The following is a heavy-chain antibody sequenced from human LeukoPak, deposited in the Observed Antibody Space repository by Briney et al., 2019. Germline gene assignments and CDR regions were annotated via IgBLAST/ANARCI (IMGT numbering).Heavy chain of an antibody. J-gene: IGHJ4*02. D-gene: IGHD3-22*01. CDR1: GYSISSGYY. Sequence: SETLSLTCTVSGYSISSGYYWGWIRQPPGKGLEWIGSIYHSGSTNYNPSLKSRVTISVDTSKNQFSLKLSSVTAADTAVYYCARRGRGYYYDSSGYYYFDYWGQGTLVTVSS. CDR3: ARRGRGYYYDSSGYYYFDY. V-gene: IGHV4-38-2*02. CDR2: IYHSGST.